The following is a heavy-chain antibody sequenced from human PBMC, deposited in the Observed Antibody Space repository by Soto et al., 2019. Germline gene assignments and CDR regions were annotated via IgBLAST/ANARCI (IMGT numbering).Heavy chain of an antibody. V-gene: IGHV4-59*01. D-gene: IGHD6-13*01. Sequence: SETLSLTCTVSGGSISGYYWSWIRQPPGKGLEWIGDIYYTGSTHYSPSLKSRVTISVDSSNSHFSLKLSSVTAADTAIYFCARAYSTSWTYYFDYWGQGTLVTVSS. J-gene: IGHJ4*02. CDR2: IYYTGST. CDR1: GGSISGYY. CDR3: ARAYSTSWTYYFDY.